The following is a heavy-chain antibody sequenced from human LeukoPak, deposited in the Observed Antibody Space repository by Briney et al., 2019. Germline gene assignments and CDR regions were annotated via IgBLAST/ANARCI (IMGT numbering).Heavy chain of an antibody. CDR1: GFTFRSFG. V-gene: IGHV3-48*02. D-gene: IGHD3-10*01. J-gene: IGHJ6*02. Sequence: GGSLRLSCAASGFTFRSFGMNWVRQAPGKGLEWVSYISCSGSLTDHADSVKGRFTISRDNAKNSLYLQLNSLRDEDTAVYFCAKVIRGGYGMDVWGQGTTVTVSS. CDR2: ISCSGSLT. CDR3: AKVIRGGYGMDV.